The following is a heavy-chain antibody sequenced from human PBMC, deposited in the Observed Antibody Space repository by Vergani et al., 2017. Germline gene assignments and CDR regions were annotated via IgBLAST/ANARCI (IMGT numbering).Heavy chain of an antibody. Sequence: QVQLQESGPGLVKPPGTLSLTCAVSGDSISSNNCWTWVRQPPGKGLEWIGEIGHTEDTKYSPSLKSRVTVSVDTSKNQFSLKLSSVTAADTAVYYCARMPGGYSGYDIDYWGQGTLVTVSS. V-gene: IGHV4-4*03. D-gene: IGHD5-12*01. CDR1: GDSISSNNC. CDR2: IGHTEDT. J-gene: IGHJ4*02. CDR3: ARMPGGYSGYDIDY.